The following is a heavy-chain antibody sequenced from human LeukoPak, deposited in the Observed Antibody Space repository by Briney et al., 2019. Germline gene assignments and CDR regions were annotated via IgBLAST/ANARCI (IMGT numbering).Heavy chain of an antibody. CDR2: IYYSGST. D-gene: IGHD5-24*01. Sequence: KPSETLSLTCTVSGGSISSYYWSWIRQPPGKGVEWIGYIYYSGSTNYNPSLKSRVTISVDTSKNQFSLKLSSVTAADTAVYYCARQRVEAIYYFDYWGQGTLVTVSS. CDR1: GGSISSYY. J-gene: IGHJ4*02. CDR3: ARQRVEAIYYFDY. V-gene: IGHV4-59*08.